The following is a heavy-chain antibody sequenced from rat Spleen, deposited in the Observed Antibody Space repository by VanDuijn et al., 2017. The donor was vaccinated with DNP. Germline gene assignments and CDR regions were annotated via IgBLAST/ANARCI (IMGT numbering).Heavy chain of an antibody. D-gene: IGHD1-4*01. V-gene: IGHV2S12*01. CDR2: ISSSGST. CDR1: GFSLSTYG. CDR3: TRDRGRVPNRFAF. Sequence: QVHLKESGPGLVQPSQTLSLTCAVSGFSLSTYGVNWVRQPPGKGLEWIAAISSSGSTYYNSALKSRLSIIRDTSKSQVFLKMNSLQTEDTAIYFCTRDRGRVPNRFAFWGQGTLVTVSS. J-gene: IGHJ3*01.